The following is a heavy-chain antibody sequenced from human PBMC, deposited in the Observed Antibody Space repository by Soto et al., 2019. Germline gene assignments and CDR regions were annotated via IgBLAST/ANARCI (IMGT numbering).Heavy chain of an antibody. CDR1: GGTFSSYS. V-gene: IGHV1-69*18. J-gene: IGHJ6*02. CDR3: ARAVVLTFTRFYDIDV. D-gene: IGHD3-9*01. CDR2: LIPMLGTT. Sequence: QVQLVQSGAEVKTPGSSVKVSCKASGGTFSSYSINWVRQAPGQGLEWMGRLIPMLGTTDYAQRFQGRVTFTTDESTSTASMEVTNLTSEDTAVYYCARAVVLTFTRFYDIDVWGQGTTVTVSS.